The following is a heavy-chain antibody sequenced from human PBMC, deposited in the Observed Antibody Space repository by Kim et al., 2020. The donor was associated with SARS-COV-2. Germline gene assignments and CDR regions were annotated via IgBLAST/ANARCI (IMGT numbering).Heavy chain of an antibody. V-gene: IGHV4-59*13. CDR2: IYYSGST. CDR3: ARGTRGTGYSSSWTRYSYYFDY. Sequence: SETLSLTCTVSGGSISSYYWSWIRQPPGKGLEWIGYIYYSGSTNYNPSLKSRVTISVDTSKNQFSLKLSSVTAADTAVYYCARGTRGTGYSSSWTRYSYYFDYWGQGTLVTVSS. CDR1: GGSISSYY. J-gene: IGHJ4*02. D-gene: IGHD6-13*01.